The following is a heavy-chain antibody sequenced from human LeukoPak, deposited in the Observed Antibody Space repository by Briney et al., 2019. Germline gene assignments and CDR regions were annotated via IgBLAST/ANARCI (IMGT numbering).Heavy chain of an antibody. CDR1: GGSITSYY. Sequence: SETLSLTCTVSGGSITSYYWSWIRQPPGKGLEWVGFIFYTGSTNYNPSLKSRVTISLDTSKNQFSLKLSSVTAADTAVYYCARVRTSGYYHEVYYYYYYTDVWGKGTTVTVSS. D-gene: IGHD5-12*01. J-gene: IGHJ6*03. V-gene: IGHV4-59*01. CDR3: ARVRTSGYYHEVYYYYYYTDV. CDR2: IFYTGST.